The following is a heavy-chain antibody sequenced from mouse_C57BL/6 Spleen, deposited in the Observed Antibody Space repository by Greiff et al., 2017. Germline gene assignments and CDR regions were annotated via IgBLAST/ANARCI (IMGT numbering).Heavy chain of an antibody. Sequence: VQLQQPGAELVMPGASVKLSCKASGYTFTSYWMHWVKQRPGQGLEWIGEIDPSDSYTNSNQKFKGKSTLTVDKSSSTAYMQLSSLTSEDSAVYYGARSDYGSSFHYLDYWGQGTTLTVSS. CDR1: GYTFTSYW. V-gene: IGHV1-69*01. CDR2: IDPSDSYT. CDR3: ARSDYGSSFHYLDY. D-gene: IGHD1-1*01. J-gene: IGHJ2*01.